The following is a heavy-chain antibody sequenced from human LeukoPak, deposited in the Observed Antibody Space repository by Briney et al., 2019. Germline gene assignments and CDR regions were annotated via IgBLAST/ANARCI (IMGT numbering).Heavy chain of an antibody. CDR2: ISWNSGSI. D-gene: IGHD6-19*01. J-gene: IGHJ4*02. CDR1: GFTFDDYA. Sequence: PGRSLRLSCAASGFTFDDYAMHWVRQAPGKGLEWVSGISWNSGSIGYADSVKGRFTISRDNAKNSLYLQINSLRAEDTALYYCAKRGGPGYSSDWAYYFDYWGQGTLVTVSS. V-gene: IGHV3-9*01. CDR3: AKRGGPGYSSDWAYYFDY.